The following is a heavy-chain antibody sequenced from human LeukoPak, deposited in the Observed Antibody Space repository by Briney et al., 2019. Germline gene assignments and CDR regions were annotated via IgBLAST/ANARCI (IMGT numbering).Heavy chain of an antibody. D-gene: IGHD6-6*01. V-gene: IGHV4-61*02. CDR1: GGSISSGSYY. Sequence: PSETLSLTCTVSGGSISSGSYYWSWIRQPAGKGLEWIGRIYTSGSTNYNPSLKSRVTISVDTSKNQFSLKLSSVTAADTAVYYCARDRDSSSSDWGQGTLVTVSS. CDR2: IYTSGST. CDR3: ARDRDSSSSD. J-gene: IGHJ4*02.